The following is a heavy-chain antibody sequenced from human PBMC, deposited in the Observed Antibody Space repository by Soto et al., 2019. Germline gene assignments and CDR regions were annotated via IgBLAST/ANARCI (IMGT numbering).Heavy chain of an antibody. D-gene: IGHD6-6*01. CDR3: AKDQGLEYSSSSRGYFDY. Sequence: GGSLRLSCAASRFTFSNYAMSWVRQAPGKGLEWVSAISGSGSNTYYADSVKGRFTISRDNSKNTLYLQLKSLRAEDTAVYYCAKDQGLEYSSSSRGYFDYWGQRALVTGSS. V-gene: IGHV3-23*01. CDR2: ISGSGSNT. J-gene: IGHJ4*02. CDR1: RFTFSNYA.